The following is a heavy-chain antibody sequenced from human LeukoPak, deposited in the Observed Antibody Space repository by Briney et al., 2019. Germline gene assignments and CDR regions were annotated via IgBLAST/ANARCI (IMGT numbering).Heavy chain of an antibody. D-gene: IGHD2-15*01. CDR1: GGSFSGYY. Sequence: SETLSLTCAVYGGSFSGYYWSWIRQPPGKGLEWIGEINHSGSTNYNPSLKSRVTISVDTSKNQFSLKLSSVTAADTAVYYCARHGVVVAATPPGAFDIWGQGAMVTVSS. CDR2: INHSGST. V-gene: IGHV4-34*01. CDR3: ARHGVVVAATPPGAFDI. J-gene: IGHJ3*02.